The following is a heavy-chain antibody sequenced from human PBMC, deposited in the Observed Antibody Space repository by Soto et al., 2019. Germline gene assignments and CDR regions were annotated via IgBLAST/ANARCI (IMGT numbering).Heavy chain of an antibody. Sequence: SETLSLTCTVSGGSISSYYWSWIRQPPGKGLEWIGYIYYSGSTNHNPSLKSRVTISVDTSKNQFSLKLSSVTAADTAVYYCARDGSDCSGGSCYSYAFDIWGQGTMVTVSS. CDR2: IYYSGST. V-gene: IGHV4-59*01. D-gene: IGHD2-15*01. CDR1: GGSISSYY. J-gene: IGHJ3*02. CDR3: ARDGSDCSGGSCYSYAFDI.